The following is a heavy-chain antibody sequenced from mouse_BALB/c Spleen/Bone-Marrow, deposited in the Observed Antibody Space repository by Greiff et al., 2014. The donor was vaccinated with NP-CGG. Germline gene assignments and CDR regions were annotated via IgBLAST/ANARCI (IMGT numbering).Heavy chain of an antibody. CDR3: ARYGYYDAMDY. D-gene: IGHD2-2*01. V-gene: IGHV5-17*02. J-gene: IGHJ4*01. CDR1: GFTFSSFG. Sequence: EVQVVESGGGLVQPGGSRKLSCAASGFTFSSFGMHWVRQAPEKGLEWVAYISSGSSTIYYADTVKGRFTISRDNPKNTLFLQMNSLRSEDTAMYYCARYGYYDAMDYWGQGTSVTVSS. CDR2: ISSGSSTI.